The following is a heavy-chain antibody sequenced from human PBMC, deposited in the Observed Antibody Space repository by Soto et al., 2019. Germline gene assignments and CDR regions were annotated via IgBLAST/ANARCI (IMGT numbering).Heavy chain of an antibody. V-gene: IGHV3-64D*06. CDR3: EKDSSSSAPLDGMDV. Sequence: GGSLRLSCSASGFTFSSYAMHWVRQAPGKGLEYVSAISSKGGSTYYADSVKGSFTISRDNSKNTLYLQMSSLRAEDTAVYYCEKDSSSSAPLDGMDVWGQGTTVTVSS. J-gene: IGHJ6*02. CDR1: GFTFSSYA. D-gene: IGHD6-6*01. CDR2: ISSKGGST.